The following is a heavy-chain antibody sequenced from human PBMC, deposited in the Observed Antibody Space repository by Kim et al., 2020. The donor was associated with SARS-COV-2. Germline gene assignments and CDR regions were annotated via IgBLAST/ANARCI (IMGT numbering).Heavy chain of an antibody. CDR3: ARDRYGDFALDY. CDR1: GFTFSSYS. J-gene: IGHJ4*02. Sequence: GGSLRLSCAASGFTFSSYSMNWVRQAPGKGLEWVSYISSSSSPIYYAESVKGRFTISRDNDKNSLYLQMNSLRVEDTAVYYCARDRYGDFALDYWGQGTLVTVSS. D-gene: IGHD4-17*01. CDR2: ISSSSSPI. V-gene: IGHV3-48*04.